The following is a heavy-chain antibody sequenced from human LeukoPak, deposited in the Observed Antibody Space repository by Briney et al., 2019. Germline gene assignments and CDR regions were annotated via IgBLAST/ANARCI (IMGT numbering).Heavy chain of an antibody. CDR3: PAIEMAPTNYFDY. V-gene: IGHV4-39*01. J-gene: IGHJ4*02. D-gene: IGHD5-24*01. CDR1: GGSIITSSYY. Sequence: SETLSLXCSVSGGSIITSSYYWGWIRQPPGKGLEWIGNVSYSGDSYYNPSLKSRVTISVDTSENQFSLKLTSVTATDTAVYYCPAIEMAPTNYFDYWGQGMLVTVSS. CDR2: VSYSGDS.